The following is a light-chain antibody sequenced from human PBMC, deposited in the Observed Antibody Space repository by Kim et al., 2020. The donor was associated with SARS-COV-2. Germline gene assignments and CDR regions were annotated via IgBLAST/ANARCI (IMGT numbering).Light chain of an antibody. CDR3: QQANSFLRT. V-gene: IGKV1-12*01. CDR1: QDISAW. CDR2: AAS. Sequence: SASVGDRVTITCRASQDISAWLAWYQQKPGKAPNLLIYAASSLQSGVPFRFSGSGSGTDFTLTISSLQPEDFATYYCQQANSFLRTFGQGTKLEI. J-gene: IGKJ2*02.